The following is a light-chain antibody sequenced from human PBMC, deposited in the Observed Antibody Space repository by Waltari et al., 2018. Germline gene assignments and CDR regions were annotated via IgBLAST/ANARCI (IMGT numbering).Light chain of an antibody. Sequence: EIVMTQSPATLSVSPGEGATLSCRASQSVTSLAWYQQKPGQAPRLLIYGASTRATCIPARFSGSGSGTEFTLTISSLQSEDLAVYYCQQYNKGLDTFGQGTKLEIK. CDR3: QQYNKGLDT. J-gene: IGKJ2*01. CDR1: QSVTS. CDR2: GAS. V-gene: IGKV3-15*01.